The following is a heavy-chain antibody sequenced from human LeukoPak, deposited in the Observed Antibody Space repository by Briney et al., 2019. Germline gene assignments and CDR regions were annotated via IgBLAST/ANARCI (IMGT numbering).Heavy chain of an antibody. D-gene: IGHD7-27*01. CDR1: GDNVSVNSDV. V-gene: IGHV6-1*01. J-gene: IGHJ3*02. Sequence: SQTLSLTCAISGDNVSVNSDVWNWIRQSPSRGLEWLGRTYYKSKWYNDYAVSVKSRIAISPDTSKNQFSLQLNSVTPEDTAVYYCARDADWGYDAFDIWGQGTMVTVSS. CDR3: ARDADWGYDAFDI. CDR2: TYYKSKWYN.